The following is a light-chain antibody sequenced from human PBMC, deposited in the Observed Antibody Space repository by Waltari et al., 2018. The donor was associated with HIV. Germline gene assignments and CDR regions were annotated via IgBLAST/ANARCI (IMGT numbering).Light chain of an antibody. CDR3: SSYTSSNTLV. J-gene: IGLJ2*01. V-gene: IGLV2-14*01. CDR2: EVR. Sequence: QSALTQPASVSGSPGQSITISCTGTSSDVGGYNFFSWFQHHPGKAPKVMIYEVRNRPSGVSNRFSGSKSGNTAALTISGLQAEDEADYYCSSYTSSNTLVFGGGTKLTVL. CDR1: SSDVGGYNF.